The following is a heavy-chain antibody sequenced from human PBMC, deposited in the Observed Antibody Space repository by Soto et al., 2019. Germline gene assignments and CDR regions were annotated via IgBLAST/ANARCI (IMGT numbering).Heavy chain of an antibody. CDR3: ASSGDYVWFDP. J-gene: IGHJ5*02. D-gene: IGHD4-17*01. Sequence: QVQLQESGPGLVKPSGTLSLTCAVSSGSISSRNWWSWVRQPPGKGLEWIGEIYHSGSTNYNPSFKSRVTISVDESKNQFSLKLSSVTAADTAVYYCASSGDYVWFDPWGQGTLVTVSS. CDR2: IYHSGST. CDR1: SGSISSRNW. V-gene: IGHV4-4*02.